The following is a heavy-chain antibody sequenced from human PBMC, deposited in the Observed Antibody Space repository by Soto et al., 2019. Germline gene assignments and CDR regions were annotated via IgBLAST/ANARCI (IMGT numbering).Heavy chain of an antibody. CDR3: ARDRGDY. CDR2: IYSVGTT. CDR1: GFTVISYY. D-gene: IGHD3-10*01. J-gene: IGHJ4*02. Sequence: GSMMLSCAASGFTVISYYLSWVRQAPGKGLEWVSVIYSVGTTYYADSVKGRFTISRDNSKNTLYLQMNSLRVEDTAVYYCARDRGDYWGQGALVTVS. V-gene: IGHV3-53*01.